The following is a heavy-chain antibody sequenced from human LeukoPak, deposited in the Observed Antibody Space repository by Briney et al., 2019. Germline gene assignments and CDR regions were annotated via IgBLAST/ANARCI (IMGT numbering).Heavy chain of an antibody. V-gene: IGHV3-48*03. Sequence: GGSLRLSCEVSGFTFSSYEMNWVRQAPGKGLEWVSYISSSGSTIYYADSVKGRFTISRDNAKNSLYLQVNSLRAEDTAVYYCAGSFDWSHFDYWGQGTLVSVSS. CDR2: ISSSGSTI. D-gene: IGHD3-9*01. J-gene: IGHJ4*02. CDR3: AGSFDWSHFDY. CDR1: GFTFSSYE.